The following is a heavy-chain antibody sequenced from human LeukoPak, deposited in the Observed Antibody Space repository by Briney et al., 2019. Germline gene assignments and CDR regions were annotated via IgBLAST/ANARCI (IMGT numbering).Heavy chain of an antibody. D-gene: IGHD1-14*01. CDR1: GFTFSSYG. J-gene: IGHJ4*02. CDR3: ARDLNHYFDY. Sequence: GGSLRLSCAASGFTFSSYGIHWVRQAPGKGLEWVAVIWYDGSNKYYVDSVKGRFTISRDNAKNTLYLQMNSLRADDTAVYYCARDLNHYFDYWGQGALVTVSS. CDR2: IWYDGSNK. V-gene: IGHV3-33*08.